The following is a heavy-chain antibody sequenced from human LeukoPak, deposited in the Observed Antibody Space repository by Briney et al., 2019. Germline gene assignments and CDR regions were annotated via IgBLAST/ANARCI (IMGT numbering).Heavy chain of an antibody. CDR3: AKEKGPASFLPCSFNF. V-gene: IGHV3-23*01. CDR2: ITYSGVTT. D-gene: IGHD2/OR15-2a*01. Sequence: GGSLRLSCAASGFSFSGYAMSWVRQAPGKGLEWVSAITYSGVTTYYADSVKGRFTISRDNSKNMVYLQMNSLRAEDTAVYYCAKEKGPASFLPCSFNFGGGGTLVTVSS. J-gene: IGHJ2*01. CDR1: GFSFSGYA.